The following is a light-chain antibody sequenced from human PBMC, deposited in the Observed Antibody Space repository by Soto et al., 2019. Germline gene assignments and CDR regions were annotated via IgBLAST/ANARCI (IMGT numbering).Light chain of an antibody. V-gene: IGLV1-44*01. CDR3: AAWDDSMNGLV. J-gene: IGLJ3*02. CDR1: TSNIGSTS. Sequence: QSVLTQPPSASGTPGQRITISCSGSTSNIGSTSVNWYQQVPGATPKLLIYCNNQRPSGVPDRCSGSKYGTSASLPISGLPSEDEDDYYCAAWDDSMNGLVFGRGTQLTVL. CDR2: CNN.